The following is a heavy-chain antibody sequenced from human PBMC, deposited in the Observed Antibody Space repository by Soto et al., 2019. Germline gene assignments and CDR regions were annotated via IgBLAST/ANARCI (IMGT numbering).Heavy chain of an antibody. J-gene: IGHJ4*02. CDR3: ARTLYGYNVDY. CDR1: GYTFTSYD. D-gene: IGHD5-12*01. CDR2: INPNSGNT. V-gene: IGHV1-8*01. Sequence: QVQLVQTGAEVKKPGASVQVSCKASGYTFTSYDIHWVRQATGQGLEWMVWINPNSGNTGYAQKFQGRVTMTRNTSISTAYMELSSLRSEDTAVYYCARTLYGYNVDYWGQGTLVTVSS.